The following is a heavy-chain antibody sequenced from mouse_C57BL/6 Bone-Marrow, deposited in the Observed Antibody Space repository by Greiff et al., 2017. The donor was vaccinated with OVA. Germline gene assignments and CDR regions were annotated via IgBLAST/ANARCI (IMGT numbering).Heavy chain of an antibody. J-gene: IGHJ3*01. CDR1: GFTFSSYG. CDR3: ARRVAY. Sequence: EVKVVESGGDLVKPGGSLKLSCAASGFTFSSYGMSWVRQTPDKRLEWVATISSGGSYTYYPDSVKGRFTISRDNAKNTLYLQMSSLKSEDTAMYYCARRVAYWGQGTLVTVSA. CDR2: ISSGGSYT. V-gene: IGHV5-6*02.